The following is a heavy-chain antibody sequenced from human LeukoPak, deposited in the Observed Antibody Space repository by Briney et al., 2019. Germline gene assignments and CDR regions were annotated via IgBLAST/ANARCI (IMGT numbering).Heavy chain of an antibody. V-gene: IGHV1-46*01. CDR2: INPSSGST. D-gene: IGHD1-1*01. CDR3: ARESDTGKDFDH. J-gene: IGHJ4*02. CDR1: GYTFTYYY. Sequence: ASVKVSCKASGYTFTYYYMHWVRQAPGQGLEWMGMINPSSGSTSYAQKFQGRVTMTRGTSTSTVYMELSSLSSEDTALYYCARESDTGKDFDHWGQGTLVTVSS.